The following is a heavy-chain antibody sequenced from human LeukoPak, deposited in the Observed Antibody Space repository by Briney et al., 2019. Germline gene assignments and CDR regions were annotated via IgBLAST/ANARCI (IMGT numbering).Heavy chain of an antibody. Sequence: GASVKVSCKAFGFTLTGYHMHWVRQAPGRRPEWMGWIDPNSGAATPAQKFQGRVTMTRDTSISTAYMEMSRLTSDDTAIYYCARSGYMWGFWGLGTQVTVSS. V-gene: IGHV1-2*02. CDR2: IDPNSGAA. J-gene: IGHJ4*02. CDR1: GFTLTGYH. D-gene: IGHD5-12*01. CDR3: ARSGYMWGF.